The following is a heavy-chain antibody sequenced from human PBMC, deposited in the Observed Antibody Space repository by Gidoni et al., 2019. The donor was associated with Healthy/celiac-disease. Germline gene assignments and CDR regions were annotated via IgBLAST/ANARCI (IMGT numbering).Heavy chain of an antibody. CDR1: GGTFISYA. J-gene: IGHJ4*02. CDR2: IIPILGIA. Sequence: QVQLVQSGAEVKKPGSSVKVSCKASGGTFISYAISWVRQAPGQGLEWMGRIIPILGIANYAQKFQGRVTITADKSTSTAYMELSSLRSEDTAVYYCARDRSGSYSTPFDYWGQGTLVTVSS. D-gene: IGHD1-26*01. CDR3: ARDRSGSYSTPFDY. V-gene: IGHV1-69*04.